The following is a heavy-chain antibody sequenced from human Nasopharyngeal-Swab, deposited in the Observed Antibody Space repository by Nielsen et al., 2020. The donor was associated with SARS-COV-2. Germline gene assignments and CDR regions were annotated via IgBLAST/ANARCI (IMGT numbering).Heavy chain of an antibody. CDR2: ISGSGGST. CDR1: GFTFSSYA. Sequence: GESLKISCAASGFTFSSYAMSWVRQAPGKGLEWVSAISGSGGSTYYADSVKGRFTSSSDNSKNTLYLQMNSLRAEDTAVYYCARAPLGYCSGGSCLPDYWGQGTLVTVSS. D-gene: IGHD2-15*01. V-gene: IGHV3-23*01. J-gene: IGHJ4*02. CDR3: ARAPLGYCSGGSCLPDY.